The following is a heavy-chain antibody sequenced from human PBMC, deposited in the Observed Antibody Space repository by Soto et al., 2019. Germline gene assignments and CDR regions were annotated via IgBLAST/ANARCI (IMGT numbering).Heavy chain of an antibody. CDR1: GYTFTSYD. CDR2: MNPNSGNT. CDR3: ARGQGNSYYYYYYMDV. Sequence: ASVKVSCKASGYTFTSYDINWVRQATGQGLEWMGWMNPNSGNTGYAQKFQGRVTMTRNTSISTAYMELSSLRSEDTAVFYYARGQGNSYYYYYYMDVWGKGTTVTVSS. V-gene: IGHV1-8*01. J-gene: IGHJ6*03.